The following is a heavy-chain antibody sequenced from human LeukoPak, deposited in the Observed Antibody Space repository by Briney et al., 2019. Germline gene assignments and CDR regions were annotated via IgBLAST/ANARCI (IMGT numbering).Heavy chain of an antibody. D-gene: IGHD3-16*01. CDR1: GFSFSDYD. Sequence: GGSLRLSCSASGFSFSDYDMNWVRQAPGKGLEWVSYFRYLSTHVYYAESVKCRFSISRDNAKNSLFLQMNSLGAEDTAIYYCGRAFPPLRTSSAGDLWGQGILVTVSS. CDR3: GRAFPPLRTSSAGDL. J-gene: IGHJ4*02. V-gene: IGHV3-21*01. CDR2: FRYLSTHV.